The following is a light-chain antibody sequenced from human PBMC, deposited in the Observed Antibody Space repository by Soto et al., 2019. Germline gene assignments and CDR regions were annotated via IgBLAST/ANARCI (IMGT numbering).Light chain of an antibody. V-gene: IGLV2-14*01. Sequence: QSVLPQPASVSGSPGQSITISCTGTSSDVGGYNYVSWYQQHPGKAPKLMIYEVSNRPSGVSNRFSGSKSGNTASLTISGLDAEDEADYYCSSYTSSSTPYVFVTGTKLTVL. CDR3: SSYTSSSTPYV. J-gene: IGLJ1*01. CDR2: EVS. CDR1: SSDVGGYNY.